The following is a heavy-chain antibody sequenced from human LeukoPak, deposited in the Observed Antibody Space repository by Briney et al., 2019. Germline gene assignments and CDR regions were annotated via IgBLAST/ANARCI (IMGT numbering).Heavy chain of an antibody. Sequence: GGSLRLSCAASGFMFNNEWMDWVRQAPGKGLEWVANIKADGTEKYYVDSVKGRFTISRDSAKNSLYLQLNSLRAEDTAVYYCTRRLDYWGQGTLVTVSS. CDR2: IKADGTEK. J-gene: IGHJ4*02. CDR3: TRRLDY. V-gene: IGHV3-7*03. CDR1: GFMFNNEW.